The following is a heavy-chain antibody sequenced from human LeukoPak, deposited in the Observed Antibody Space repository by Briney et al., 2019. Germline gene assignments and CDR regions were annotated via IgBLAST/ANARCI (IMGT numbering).Heavy chain of an antibody. CDR3: ARELGSYEGGYYGMDV. V-gene: IGHV3-7*01. CDR1: GFTFSTRW. J-gene: IGHJ6*02. D-gene: IGHD1-26*01. Sequence: PGGSLRLSCAASGFTFSTRWMSWVRQAPGKGLEWVANINEDGSGKNYVESLKGRFTISRDNAKNSLYLQMNSLRAEDTALYYCARELGSYEGGYYGMDVWGQGTTVTV. CDR2: INEDGSGK.